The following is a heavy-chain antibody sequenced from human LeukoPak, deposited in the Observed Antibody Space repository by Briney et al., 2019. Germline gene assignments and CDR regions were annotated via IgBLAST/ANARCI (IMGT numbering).Heavy chain of an antibody. D-gene: IGHD3/OR15-3a*01. CDR2: IKQDGSEK. J-gene: IGHJ4*02. V-gene: IGHV3-7*03. Sequence: GGSLRLSCAASGFTFGDTWMNWVRQVPGQGLEWVANIKQDGSEKFYVASVKGRFTISRDNGKSSLYLQVNSLRAEDTALYYCATSYDMGWLIGYWGQGTLVTVSS. CDR1: GFTFGDTW. CDR3: ATSYDMGWLIGY.